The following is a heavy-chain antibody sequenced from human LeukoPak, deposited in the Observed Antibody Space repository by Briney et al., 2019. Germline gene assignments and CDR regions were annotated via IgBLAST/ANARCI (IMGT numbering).Heavy chain of an antibody. D-gene: IGHD6-19*01. J-gene: IGHJ6*03. CDR2: INHSGST. CDR1: GGSFSDYY. CDR3: ARRDSSGWRKNYYYYYMDV. Sequence: SETLSLTCAVYGGSFSDYYWIWIRQPPGKGLEWIGEINHSGSTNYNPSLKSRVTISVDTSKNQSSLKLSSVTAADTAVYYCARRDSSGWRKNYYYYYMDVWGKGTTVTISS. V-gene: IGHV4-34*01.